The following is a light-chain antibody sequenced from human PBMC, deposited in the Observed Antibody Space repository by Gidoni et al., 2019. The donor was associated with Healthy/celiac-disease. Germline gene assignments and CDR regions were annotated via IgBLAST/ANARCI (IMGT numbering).Light chain of an antibody. CDR2: GAS. V-gene: IGKV3-15*01. CDR3: QQYSNWPPTP. Sequence: IVMTQPPATLSVSPGERATLSCRASQSVSSNLARYHQNPGQAPRLLIYGASTRATSSPARLSGSGSGTEFTLTIISLQSEDFAVYYCQQYSNWPPTPFGQGTKVEIK. CDR1: QSVSSN. J-gene: IGKJ1*01.